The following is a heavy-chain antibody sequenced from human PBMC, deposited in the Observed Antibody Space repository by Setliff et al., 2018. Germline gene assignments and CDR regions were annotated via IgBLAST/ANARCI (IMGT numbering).Heavy chain of an antibody. J-gene: IGHJ6*03. CDR3: AREGVDRRSSTDYRYYMDV. CDR2: TIPSFGST. D-gene: IGHD6-6*01. V-gene: IGHV1-69*05. CDR1: GGTFRSYG. Sequence: SVKVSCKASGGTFRSYGISWVRQAPGQGLEWMGGTIPSFGSTNYAQKFQDRVTIITDESTSTAYMELSSLRTEDTAVYFCAREGVDRRSSTDYRYYMDVWGKGTTVTVSS.